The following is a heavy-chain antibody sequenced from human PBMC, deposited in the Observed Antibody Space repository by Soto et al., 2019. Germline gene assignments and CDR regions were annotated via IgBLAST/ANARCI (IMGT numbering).Heavy chain of an antibody. Sequence: GGSLRLSCAASGFTFSSYSMNWVRQAPGKGLEWVSSISSSSSYIYYADSVKGRFTISRDNAKNSLYLQMNSLRAEDTAVYYCARQNTAEGTIFGVVIRAYYFDYWGQGTLVTVSS. J-gene: IGHJ4*02. CDR1: GFTFSSYS. D-gene: IGHD3-3*01. CDR2: ISSSSSYI. V-gene: IGHV3-21*01. CDR3: ARQNTAEGTIFGVVIRAYYFDY.